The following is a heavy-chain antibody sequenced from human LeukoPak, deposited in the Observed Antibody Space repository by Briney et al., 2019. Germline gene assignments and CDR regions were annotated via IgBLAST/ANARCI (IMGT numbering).Heavy chain of an antibody. CDR2: IHFSGTT. J-gene: IGHJ6*02. Sequence: KPSETLSLTCTVSGGSISSYYWSWIRQPPGKGLEWIGYIHFSGTTKYNPSLKSRATISGDTSKNQISLKLSSVTAADTAVYYCARSIFGSGYYYGMDVWGQGTMVTVSS. CDR1: GGSISSYY. D-gene: IGHD3-10*01. CDR3: ARSIFGSGYYYGMDV. V-gene: IGHV4-59*01.